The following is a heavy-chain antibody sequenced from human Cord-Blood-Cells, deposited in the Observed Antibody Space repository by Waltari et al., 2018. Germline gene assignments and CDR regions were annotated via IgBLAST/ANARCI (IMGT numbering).Heavy chain of an antibody. CDR2: IYYSGRT. J-gene: IGHJ4*02. CDR3: ARRGTDPQFDY. Sequence: QLQLQESGPGLVKPSETLSLTCTVSGGSISSSSYYWGWIRQPPGKGLEWIGSIYYSGRTYYNPSLKSRVTISVDTSKNQFSLKLSSVTAADTAVYYCARRGTDPQFDYWGQGTLVTVSS. V-gene: IGHV4-39*01. D-gene: IGHD1-1*01. CDR1: GGSISSSSYY.